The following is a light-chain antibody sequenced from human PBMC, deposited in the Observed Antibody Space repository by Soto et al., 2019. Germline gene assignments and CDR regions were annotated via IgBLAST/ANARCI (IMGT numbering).Light chain of an antibody. J-gene: IGLJ1*01. Sequence: QSALTQPASVSGSPGQSITISCTGTSSDIGAYDYVSWYQQYPGRVPKLLIHEVTNRPSGVSDRFSGSKSGNTASLTISGLQTEDEAGYYCSSHAGSSAFYVFGTGTKFTVL. V-gene: IGLV2-14*01. CDR1: SSDIGAYDY. CDR3: SSHAGSSAFYV. CDR2: EVT.